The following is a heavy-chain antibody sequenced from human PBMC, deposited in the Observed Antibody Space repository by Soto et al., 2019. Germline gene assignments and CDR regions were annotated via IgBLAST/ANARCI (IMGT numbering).Heavy chain of an antibody. J-gene: IGHJ4*02. Sequence: VQLVESGGGLVQPGRSLRLSCAASGFTFDDYAMHWVRQAPGKGLEWVSGISWNSGSIGYADSVKGRFTISRDNAKNSLYLQMNSLRAEDTALYYCAKGDDYGDYARFFFDYWGQGTLVTVSS. D-gene: IGHD4-17*01. CDR3: AKGDDYGDYARFFFDY. CDR1: GFTFDDYA. CDR2: ISWNSGSI. V-gene: IGHV3-9*01.